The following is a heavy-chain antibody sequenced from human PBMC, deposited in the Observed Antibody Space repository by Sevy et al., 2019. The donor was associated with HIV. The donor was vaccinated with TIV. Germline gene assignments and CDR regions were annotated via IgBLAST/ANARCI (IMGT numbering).Heavy chain of an antibody. D-gene: IGHD6-13*01. CDR1: GGSFSGYY. CDR2: INHSGST. Sequence: SETLSLTCAVYGGSFSGYYWSWIRQPPVKGLEWIGEINHSGSTNYNPSLKSRVTISVDTSKNQFSLKLSSVTAADTAVYYCARLGRPRSSWYPGLPYYYYGMDVWGQGTTVTVSS. J-gene: IGHJ6*02. CDR3: ARLGRPRSSWYPGLPYYYYGMDV. V-gene: IGHV4-34*01.